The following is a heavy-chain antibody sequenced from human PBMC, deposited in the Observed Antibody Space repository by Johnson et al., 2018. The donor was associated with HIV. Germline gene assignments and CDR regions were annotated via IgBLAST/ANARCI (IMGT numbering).Heavy chain of an antibody. CDR2: ISWNSGSI. CDR3: ARVRTAAGFDAFDI. CDR1: GFTFDDYA. Sequence: LLVESGGGLVQPGRSLRLSCAASGFTFDDYAMHWVRQAPGKGLEWVSSISWNSGSIGYADSVKGRFTISRDNAKNSLYLQMNSLRAEDTALYYCARVRTAAGFDAFDIWGQGTLVTVSS. V-gene: IGHV3-9*01. J-gene: IGHJ3*02. D-gene: IGHD6-13*01.